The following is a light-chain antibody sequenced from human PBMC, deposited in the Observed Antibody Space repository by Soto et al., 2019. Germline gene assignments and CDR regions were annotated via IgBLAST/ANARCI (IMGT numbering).Light chain of an antibody. Sequence: QSALTQPASVSGSHGQSIAISCTGTSSDVGGYSYVSWYQQHPGKAPKFMIYDVSNRPSGVSTRFSGSKSGNTASLTISGLQAEDEADYYCNSYTTSNTRQIVFGTGTKVTVL. CDR3: NSYTTSNTRQIV. V-gene: IGLV2-14*01. CDR2: DVS. CDR1: SSDVGGYSY. J-gene: IGLJ1*01.